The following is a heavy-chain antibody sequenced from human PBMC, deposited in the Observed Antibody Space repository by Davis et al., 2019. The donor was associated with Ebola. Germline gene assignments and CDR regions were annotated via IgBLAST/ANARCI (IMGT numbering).Heavy chain of an antibody. Sequence: GESLKISCAASGLTFESYWMRWVRQSPGKGLEWVANIKPDGSVKGYVDSLRGRFTISRDNAKNSLFLQMNSLRAEDTAVYFCATFNWYYMDVWGKGTRVTVSS. CDR3: ATFNWYYMDV. CDR2: IKPDGSVK. J-gene: IGHJ6*03. CDR1: GLTFESYW. V-gene: IGHV3-7*03. D-gene: IGHD5-24*01.